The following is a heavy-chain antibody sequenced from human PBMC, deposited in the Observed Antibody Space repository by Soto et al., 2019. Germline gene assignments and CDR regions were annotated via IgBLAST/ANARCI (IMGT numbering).Heavy chain of an antibody. D-gene: IGHD1-26*01. CDR2: INQDGSEK. V-gene: IGHV3-7*04. Sequence: EVHLVESGGGLVQTGGSLRLSCAIFESTVSRDWMNGVRQAPGKGLEWVAHINQDGSEKYYVDSVKGRFTISRDNAKKSLYLQINSLRPADTAMYYFSGGVGDAFWGQGTLVTVSS. J-gene: IGHJ4*02. CDR3: SGGVGDAF. CDR1: ESTVSRDW.